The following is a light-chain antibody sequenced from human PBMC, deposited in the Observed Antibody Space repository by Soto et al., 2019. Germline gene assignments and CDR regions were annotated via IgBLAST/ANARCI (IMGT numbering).Light chain of an antibody. CDR1: QSVSGSY. CDR2: GAS. Sequence: EIVLTQSPGTLSLSPGERATVSCRASQSVSGSYLAWYQQKLGQAPRLLLFGASSRATGIPDRFSGSGSGTDFTLTISRLEPEDFAVYYCQHYNSYSEAFGQGTKVELK. CDR3: QHYNSYSEA. V-gene: IGKV3-20*01. J-gene: IGKJ1*01.